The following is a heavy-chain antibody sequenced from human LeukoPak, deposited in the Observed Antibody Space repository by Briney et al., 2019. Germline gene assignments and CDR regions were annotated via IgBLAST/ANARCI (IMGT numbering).Heavy chain of an antibody. Sequence: ASVKVSCKASGYTFTSYDINWVRQATGQGLEWMGWMNPNSGNTGYAQKFQGRVTMTRNTSISTAYMELSSLRSEDTAVYYCARATTGYSSSWYVGDYYYYYGMDVWGQGTTVTVSS. CDR2: MNPNSGNT. CDR1: GYTFTSYD. CDR3: ARATTGYSSSWYVGDYYYYYGMDV. D-gene: IGHD6-13*01. V-gene: IGHV1-8*01. J-gene: IGHJ6*02.